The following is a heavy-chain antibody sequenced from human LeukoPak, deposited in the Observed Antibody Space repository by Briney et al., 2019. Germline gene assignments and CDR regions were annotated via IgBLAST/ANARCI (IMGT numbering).Heavy chain of an antibody. CDR2: ISGSGGST. V-gene: IGHV3-23*01. D-gene: IGHD6-13*01. J-gene: IGHJ4*02. Sequence: GGSLRLSCAASGFTFSSYAMSWVRQAPGKGLEWVSAISGSGGSTYYADSAKGRFTISRDNSKNTLYLQMNSLRAEDTAVYYCAEGAGSSWYRYWGQGTLVTVSS. CDR1: GFTFSSYA. CDR3: AEGAGSSWYRY.